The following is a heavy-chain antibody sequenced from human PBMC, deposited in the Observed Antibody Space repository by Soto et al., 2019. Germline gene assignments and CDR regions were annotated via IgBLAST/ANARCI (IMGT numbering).Heavy chain of an antibody. J-gene: IGHJ6*02. D-gene: IGHD2-8*01. CDR1: GYSSTDYH. CDR3: ARGDSTDCSNGVCSFFYNHDMDV. CDR2: INPKSGGT. V-gene: IGHV1-2*04. Sequence: ASVKVSCKASGYSSTDYHIHWVRQAPGQGLEWLGRINPKSGGTSTAQKFQGWVTMTTDTSISTASMELTRLTSDDTAIYYCARGDSTDCSNGVCSFFYNHDMDVWGQGTTVTVSS.